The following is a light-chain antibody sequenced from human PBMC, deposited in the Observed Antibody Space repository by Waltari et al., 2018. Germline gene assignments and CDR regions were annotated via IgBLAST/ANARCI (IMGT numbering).Light chain of an antibody. Sequence: DIVMKQSPSTLSVSAGERATLSCRASQSVSSNLAWYQQKPGQAPRLLIYGASTRATGIPARFSGSGSGTEFTLTISSLQSEDFAVYYCQQYNNWPPYTFGQGTKLEIK. V-gene: IGKV3-15*01. J-gene: IGKJ2*01. CDR1: QSVSSN. CDR3: QQYNNWPPYT. CDR2: GAS.